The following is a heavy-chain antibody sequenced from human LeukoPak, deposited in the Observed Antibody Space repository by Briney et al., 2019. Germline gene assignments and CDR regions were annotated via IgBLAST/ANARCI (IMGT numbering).Heavy chain of an antibody. D-gene: IGHD4-17*01. CDR3: ARARTVTTHFDY. CDR1: GGSFSGYY. J-gene: IGHJ4*02. CDR2: INHSGST. V-gene: IGHV4-34*01. Sequence: SETLSLTCAVYGGSFSGYYWSWIRQPPGKGLEWIGEINHSGSTNYNPSLKSRVTISVDTSKNQFSLKLSSVTAADTAVYYCARARTVTTHFDYWGQGTLVTVSS.